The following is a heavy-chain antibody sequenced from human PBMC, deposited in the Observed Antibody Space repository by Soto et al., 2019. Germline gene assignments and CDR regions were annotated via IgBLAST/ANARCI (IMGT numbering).Heavy chain of an antibody. Sequence: SVKVSCKASGGTFSSYAISWVRQAPGQGLEWMGGIIPIFDTANYAQKFQGRVTITADESTSTAYMELSSLRSEDTAVYYCAREEEPTAAGFDYWSQGTLVTVSS. V-gene: IGHV1-69*13. CDR3: AREEEPTAAGFDY. D-gene: IGHD6-25*01. J-gene: IGHJ4*02. CDR2: IIPIFDTA. CDR1: GGTFSSYA.